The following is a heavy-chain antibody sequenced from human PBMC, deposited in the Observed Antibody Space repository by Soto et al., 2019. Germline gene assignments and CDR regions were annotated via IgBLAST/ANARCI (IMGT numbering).Heavy chain of an antibody. CDR1: GYTFTSYD. CDR2: MNPNSGNT. D-gene: IGHD6-19*01. Sequence: QVQLVQSGAEVKKPGASVKVSCKASGYTFTSYDINWVRQATGQGLEWMGWMNPNSGNTGYAQKYKGXXTTTRNTSISTAYMELSSLRSEDTAVYYCARSVEWLASFDYWGQGTLVTVSS. V-gene: IGHV1-8*01. J-gene: IGHJ4*02. CDR3: ARSVEWLASFDY.